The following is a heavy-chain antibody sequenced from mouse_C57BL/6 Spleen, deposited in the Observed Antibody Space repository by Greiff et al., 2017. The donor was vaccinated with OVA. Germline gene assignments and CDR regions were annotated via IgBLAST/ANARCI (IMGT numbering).Heavy chain of an antibody. V-gene: IGHV1-15*01. J-gene: IGHJ3*01. Sequence: VKLMESGAELVRPGASVTLSCKASGYTFTDYEMHWVKQTPVHGLEWIGAIDPETGGTAYNQKFKGKAILTADKSSSTAYMELRSLTSEDSAVYYCTSANSDYYGSSYGFAYWGQGTLVTVSA. CDR3: TSANSDYYGSSYGFAY. CDR1: GYTFTDYE. CDR2: IDPETGGT. D-gene: IGHD1-1*01.